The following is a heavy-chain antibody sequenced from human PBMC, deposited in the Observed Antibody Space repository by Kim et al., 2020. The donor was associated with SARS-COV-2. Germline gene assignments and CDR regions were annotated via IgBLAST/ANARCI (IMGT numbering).Heavy chain of an antibody. V-gene: IGHV3-74*01. D-gene: IGHD2-2*01. Sequence: GGSLRLSCTASGFNFSAHWMHWVRQAPGTGPVWVSCIRGDGSTTNYADSVRGRFTVSRDHAMNTLYLQMNSLRVEDTAVYYCVSSPGPWGQGTLVTVSS. J-gene: IGHJ5*02. CDR2: IRGDGSTT. CDR3: VSSPGP. CDR1: GFNFSAHW.